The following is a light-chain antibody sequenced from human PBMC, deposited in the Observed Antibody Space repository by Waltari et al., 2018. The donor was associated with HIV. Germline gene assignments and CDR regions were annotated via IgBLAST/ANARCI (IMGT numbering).Light chain of an antibody. CDR3: QQYGSSWGT. J-gene: IGKJ5*01. CDR2: GAS. Sequence: EIVLTQSPGTLPFSPGERATLSCRASQSVSSSYLAWYQQKPGQAPRLLIYGASSRANGIPDRCSGSGSGTDFTLTISRLEPEDFAVYYCQQYGSSWGTFGQGTRLEIK. CDR1: QSVSSSY. V-gene: IGKV3-20*01.